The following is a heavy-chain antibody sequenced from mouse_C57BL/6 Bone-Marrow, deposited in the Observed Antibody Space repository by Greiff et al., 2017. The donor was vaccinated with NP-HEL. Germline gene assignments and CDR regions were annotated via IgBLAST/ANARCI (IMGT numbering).Heavy chain of an antibody. Sequence: QVQLKQPGAELVKPGASVKMSCKASGYTFTSYWITWVKQRPGQGLEWIGDIYPGSGSTNYNEKFKSKATLTVDTSSSTAYMQLSSLTSEDSAVYYCARYDYDVYAMDYWGQGTSVTVSS. J-gene: IGHJ4*01. V-gene: IGHV1-55*01. CDR2: IYPGSGST. D-gene: IGHD2-4*01. CDR1: GYTFTSYW. CDR3: ARYDYDVYAMDY.